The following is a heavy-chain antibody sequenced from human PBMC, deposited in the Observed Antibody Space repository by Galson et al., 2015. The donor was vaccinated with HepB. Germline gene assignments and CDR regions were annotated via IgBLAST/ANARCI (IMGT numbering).Heavy chain of an antibody. CDR2: IRSSSSYI. Sequence: SLRLSCAASGFTFNSYNMNWVRQAPGKGLEWVSSIRSSSSYISYADSVKGRFTISRDNAKNSLYLQMTSLRAEDTAVYSCARTPKAIAAAGKGGPIDYWGQGTLVTVSS. V-gene: IGHV3-21*01. CDR1: GFTFNSYN. CDR3: ARTPKAIAAAGKGGPIDY. D-gene: IGHD6-13*01. J-gene: IGHJ4*02.